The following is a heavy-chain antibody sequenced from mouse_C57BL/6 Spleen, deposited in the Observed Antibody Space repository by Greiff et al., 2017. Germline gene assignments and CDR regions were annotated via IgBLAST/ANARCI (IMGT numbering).Heavy chain of an antibody. CDR3: ARYGNYQYYFDY. J-gene: IGHJ2*01. CDR1: GYTFTSYW. V-gene: IGHV1-64*01. Sequence: QVQLQQPGAELVKPGASVKLSCKASGYTFTSYWMHWVKQRPGQGLEWIGMIHPNSGSTNYNEKFKSKATLTVDKSSSTAYMQLSSLTSEDSAVYYCARYGNYQYYFDYWGQGTTLTVSS. CDR2: IHPNSGST. D-gene: IGHD2-1*01.